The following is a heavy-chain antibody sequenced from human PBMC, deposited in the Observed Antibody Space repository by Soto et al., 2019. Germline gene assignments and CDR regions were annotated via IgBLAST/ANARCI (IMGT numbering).Heavy chain of an antibody. D-gene: IGHD3-3*01. J-gene: IGHJ4*02. CDR2: TSGSGGST. V-gene: IGHV3-23*01. CDR1: GFTFSSYG. Sequence: EVQLLESGGGLVQPGGSLRHSCAVSGFTFSSYGMSWVRQAPGKGLEWVAATSGSGGSTYYADSVKGRFTISRDNSKNTLYLQMNSLRAEDTAVYYCAKPYGGWSGLGGSDYFDYWGQGTLVTVSP. CDR3: AKPYGGWSGLGGSDYFDY.